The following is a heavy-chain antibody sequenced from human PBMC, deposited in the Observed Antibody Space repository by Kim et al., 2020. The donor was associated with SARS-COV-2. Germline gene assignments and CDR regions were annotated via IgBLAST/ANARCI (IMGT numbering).Heavy chain of an antibody. V-gene: IGHV1-46*01. CDR1: GYTFTNFY. Sequence: ASVKVSCKASGYTFTNFYMHWVRQAPGQGLEWMGIINPSGGSTSYAQKFPGSVTMPRDTSTSTAYMEVSSLRSEDTAVYYCARVLYYYGSSGYYKSYFDYWGQGTLVTVS. D-gene: IGHD3-22*01. CDR3: ARVLYYYGSSGYYKSYFDY. CDR2: INPSGGST. J-gene: IGHJ4*02.